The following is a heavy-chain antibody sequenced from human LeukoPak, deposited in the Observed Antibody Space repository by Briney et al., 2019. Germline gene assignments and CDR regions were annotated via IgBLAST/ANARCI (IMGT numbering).Heavy chain of an antibody. CDR2: ISNGGGST. Sequence: GGSLRLSCAASGFTFSSYAMGWVRQAPGKGLEWVSAISNGGGSTYYADSVKGRFTISRDNSKNTLYLQMNSLRAEDTAVYYCARDLAVGGEYYFDYWGQGTLVTVSS. CDR1: GFTFSSYA. D-gene: IGHD3-10*01. J-gene: IGHJ4*02. V-gene: IGHV3-23*01. CDR3: ARDLAVGGEYYFDY.